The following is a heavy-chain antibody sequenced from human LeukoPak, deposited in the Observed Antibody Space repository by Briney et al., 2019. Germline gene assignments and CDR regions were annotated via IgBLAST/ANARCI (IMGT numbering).Heavy chain of an antibody. D-gene: IGHD3-10*01. CDR1: GFTYSHYY. V-gene: IGHV3-11*05. J-gene: IGHJ4*02. Sequence: GGSLRLSCAASGFTYSHYYMSWIRHAPGKGLECVSYISNSSRYTNYADSVKGRFTISRDNAKNSLYLQMNTLRAEDTAVYYCAREDGSETYRAVWGQGTLVTVSS. CDR3: AREDGSETYRAV. CDR2: ISNSSRYT.